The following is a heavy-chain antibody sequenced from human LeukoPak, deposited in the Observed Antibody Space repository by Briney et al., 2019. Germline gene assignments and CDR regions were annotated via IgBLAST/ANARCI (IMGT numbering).Heavy chain of an antibody. Sequence: GGSLRLSCAASGFTFSSYAVSWVRQAPGKGLEWVSAISGSGGNTYYADSVKGRFTISRDNSKDTLYLQMNSLRAEDTAVYYCAKEPRGYYYGSGSYLYYFDYWGQGTLVTVSS. V-gene: IGHV3-23*01. D-gene: IGHD3-10*01. CDR2: ISGSGGNT. CDR1: GFTFSSYA. CDR3: AKEPRGYYYGSGSYLYYFDY. J-gene: IGHJ4*02.